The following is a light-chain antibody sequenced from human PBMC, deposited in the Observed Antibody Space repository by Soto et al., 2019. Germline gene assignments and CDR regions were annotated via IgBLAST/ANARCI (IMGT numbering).Light chain of an antibody. J-gene: IGKJ1*01. CDR3: QQYNKWPPWT. V-gene: IGKV3-15*01. CDR2: GAS. CDR1: QSVSSN. Sequence: EIVMTQSPATLSVSPWERVTLSCRASQSVSSNLAWYQQKPGQAPRLLIYGASTRATGIPARFSGSGSGTEFTLTISSLQSEDFAVYYCQQYNKWPPWTFGQGTKVEI.